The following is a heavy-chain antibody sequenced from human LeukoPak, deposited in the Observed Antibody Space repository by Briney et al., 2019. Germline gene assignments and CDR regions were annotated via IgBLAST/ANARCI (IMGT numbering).Heavy chain of an antibody. CDR1: RYTLRGYC. D-gene: IGHD2-2*03. Sequence: GASLRVSCTASRYTLRGYCVHWVRQAPGQGLEWMGWIKRSGGARNYAQKLQGRVTITADTSISTAYMELSRLRSDDTAVYYCARDGSHIYSFDYWGQGTLVTVSS. J-gene: IGHJ4*02. CDR3: ARDGSHIYSFDY. CDR2: IKRSGGAR. V-gene: IGHV1-2*02.